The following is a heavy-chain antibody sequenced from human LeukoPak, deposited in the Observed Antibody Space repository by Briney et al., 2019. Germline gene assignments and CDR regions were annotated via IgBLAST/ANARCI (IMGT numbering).Heavy chain of an antibody. V-gene: IGHV4-59*08. D-gene: IGHD4-11*01. CDR1: GMYGGTINSYY. CDR2: IYYNGST. Sequence: PSETLSLTCSVSGMYGGTINSYYWSWIRQPPGQGLEWLGYIYYNGSTNYSPSLKSRVTMSIDRSQNQFSLKLTSVSAADTAVYFCARGGGCPESPYSDWGQGTLVIVSS. CDR3: ARGGGCPESPYSD. J-gene: IGHJ4*02.